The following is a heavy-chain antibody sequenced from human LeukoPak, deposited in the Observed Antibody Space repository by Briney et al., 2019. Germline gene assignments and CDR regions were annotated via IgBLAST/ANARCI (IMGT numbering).Heavy chain of an antibody. CDR1: GYTFTSYY. CDR2: INPSGGST. CDR3: ARDIRSGWYYFDY. J-gene: IGHJ4*02. V-gene: IGHV1-46*01. Sequence: ASVKVSCKASGYTFTSYYMHWVRQAPGQGLEWMGIINPSGGSTSYAQKFRGRVTMTRDTSTSTVYMDLSSLRPEDTAVYYCARDIRSGWYYFDYWGQGTLVTVSS. D-gene: IGHD6-19*01.